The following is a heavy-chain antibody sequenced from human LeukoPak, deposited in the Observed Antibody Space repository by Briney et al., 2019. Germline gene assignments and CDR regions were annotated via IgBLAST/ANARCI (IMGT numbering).Heavy chain of an antibody. Sequence: SETLSLTRTVSGGSIISSRDYWAWICQPPGKGLEWIGSMHYSGNTLHNPSLKSRVTISVDTSKNQFSLKLHSVSAADTAVYYCATFESATWGQGTLVTVSS. V-gene: IGHV4-39*01. J-gene: IGHJ5*02. CDR1: GGSIISSRDY. CDR3: ATFESAT. D-gene: IGHD3-3*01. CDR2: MHYSGNT.